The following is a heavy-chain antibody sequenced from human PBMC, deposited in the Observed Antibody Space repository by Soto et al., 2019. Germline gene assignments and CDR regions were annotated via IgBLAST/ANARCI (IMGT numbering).Heavy chain of an antibody. CDR3: AKGTAVTTGDMAY. CDR1: GFTFSSFA. Sequence: EVQLLESGGGLVQPGGSLRLSCAASGFTFSSFAMTWVRQAPGKGLEWVSSLTGSGDSTYYADSVKGRFTISRDNSKNTLYLQMNSLIADDTALYYGAKGTAVTTGDMAYWGQGTLVTVSS. J-gene: IGHJ4*02. CDR2: LTGSGDST. V-gene: IGHV3-23*01. D-gene: IGHD4-17*01.